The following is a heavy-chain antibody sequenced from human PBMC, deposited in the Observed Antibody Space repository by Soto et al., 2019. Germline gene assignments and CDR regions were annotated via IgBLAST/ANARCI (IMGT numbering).Heavy chain of an antibody. J-gene: IGHJ4*02. V-gene: IGHV3-30-3*01. Sequence: PGGSLRLSCAASGFTFSSYSMHWVRQAPGKGLEWVAVISYDGSNKYYADSVKGRFTISRDNSKNTLYLQMNSLRAEDTAVYYCARDGMPGYSYGPSPNFDYWGQGTLVTVSS. CDR2: ISYDGSNK. D-gene: IGHD5-18*01. CDR1: GFTFSSYS. CDR3: ARDGMPGYSYGPSPNFDY.